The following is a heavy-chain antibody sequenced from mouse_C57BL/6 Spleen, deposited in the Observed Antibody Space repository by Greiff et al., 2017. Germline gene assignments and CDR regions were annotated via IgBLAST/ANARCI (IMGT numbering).Heavy chain of an antibody. Sequence: VQLQQPGAELVKPGASVKMSCKASGYTFTSYWITWVKQRPGQGLEWIGDIYPGSGSTNYNEKFKSKATLTVDTSSSTAYMQLSSLTSEDSAVYYCAREGITTVVATRDAMDYWGQGTSVTVSS. D-gene: IGHD1-1*01. V-gene: IGHV1-55*01. CDR1: GYTFTSYW. CDR3: AREGITTVVATRDAMDY. CDR2: IYPGSGST. J-gene: IGHJ4*01.